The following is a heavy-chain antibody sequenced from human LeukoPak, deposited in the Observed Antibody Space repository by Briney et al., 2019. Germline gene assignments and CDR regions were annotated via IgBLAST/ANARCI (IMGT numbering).Heavy chain of an antibody. J-gene: IGHJ6*02. D-gene: IGHD2-2*01. CDR3: ATTGGPAARDYYYYGMDV. CDR1: GFTVSSNY. Sequence: GGSLRLSCAASGFTVSSNYMSWVRQAPGKGLEWVSSISSSSSYIYYADSVKGRFTISRDNAKNSLYLQMNSLRAEDTAVYYCATTGGPAARDYYYYGMDVWGQGTTVTVSS. V-gene: IGHV3-21*01. CDR2: ISSSSSYI.